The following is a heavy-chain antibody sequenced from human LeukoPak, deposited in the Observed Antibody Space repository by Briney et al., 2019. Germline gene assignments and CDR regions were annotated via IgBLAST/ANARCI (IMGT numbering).Heavy chain of an antibody. D-gene: IGHD6-6*01. Sequence: GGSQRLSCAASGFTFSNYEMNWVRQAPGKGLEWVSYISSSGSTIYYADSVKGRFTISRDNAKNSLYLQMNSLRAEDTAVYFCPRVYSSSSGKGMDVWGQGTTVTVSS. J-gene: IGHJ6*02. CDR2: ISSSGSTI. V-gene: IGHV3-48*03. CDR3: PRVYSSSSGKGMDV. CDR1: GFTFSNYE.